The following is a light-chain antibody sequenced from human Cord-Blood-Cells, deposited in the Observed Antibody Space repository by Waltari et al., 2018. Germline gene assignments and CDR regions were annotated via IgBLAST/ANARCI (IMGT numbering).Light chain of an antibody. V-gene: IGKV3-20*01. CDR1: QSVSSSY. CDR3: QQYGSSPIH. J-gene: IGKJ5*01. CDR2: GAS. Sequence: EIVLTQSPGTLSLSPGERATLSCRASQSVSSSYLAWYQQKPGHAPRLLIYGASSRATGIPDRFSGSGSGTDFTLTISRLEPEDSAVYYCQQYGSSPIHLGQGTRLAIK.